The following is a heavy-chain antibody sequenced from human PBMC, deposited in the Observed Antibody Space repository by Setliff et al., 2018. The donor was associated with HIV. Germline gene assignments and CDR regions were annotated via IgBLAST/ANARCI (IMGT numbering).Heavy chain of an antibody. Sequence: SETLSLTCTVSGVSITSYYWSWVRQVPGKGLEWIGNTYYGGSTDYSKYNPSVKSRATISVDIYRKLLSLNLRSVTAADTAVYYCARDFRYDTSGSLTGYGLDVWGQGTTVTVSS. D-gene: IGHD3-22*01. V-gene: IGHV4-59*01. CDR1: GVSITSYY. CDR2: TYYGGSTDYS. J-gene: IGHJ6*02. CDR3: ARDFRYDTSGSLTGYGLDV.